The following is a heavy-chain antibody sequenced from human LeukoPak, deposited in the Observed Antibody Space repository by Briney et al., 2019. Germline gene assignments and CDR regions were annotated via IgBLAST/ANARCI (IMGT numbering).Heavy chain of an antibody. CDR1: GFTFSSYA. CDR3: AKRSAYGDYDYYFDY. J-gene: IGHJ4*02. CDR2: ISGSGGSA. Sequence: GGSLRLSCAASGFTFSSYAMSWVRQAPGKGLEWVSAISGSGGSAYYADSVKGRFTISRDNSKNTLYLQMNSLRAEDTAVYYCAKRSAYGDYDYYFDYWGQGTLVTVCS. D-gene: IGHD4-17*01. V-gene: IGHV3-23*01.